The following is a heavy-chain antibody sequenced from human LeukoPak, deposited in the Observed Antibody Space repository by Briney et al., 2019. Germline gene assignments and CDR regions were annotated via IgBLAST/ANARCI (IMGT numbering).Heavy chain of an antibody. Sequence: ASVKVSCKASGYTFTGYYMHWVRQAPGQGLEWMGWINPNSGGTNYAQKFQGRVTMTRDTSISTAYMELSRLRSDDTAVYYCARVFSYYYGSGSYSAAFDIWGQGTMVTVCS. CDR2: INPNSGGT. J-gene: IGHJ3*02. CDR1: GYTFTGYY. D-gene: IGHD3-10*01. CDR3: ARVFSYYYGSGSYSAAFDI. V-gene: IGHV1-2*02.